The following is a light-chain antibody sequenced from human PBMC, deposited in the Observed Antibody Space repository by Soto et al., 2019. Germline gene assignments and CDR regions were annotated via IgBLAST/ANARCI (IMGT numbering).Light chain of an antibody. V-gene: IGKV3-20*01. CDR1: QSISGSY. CDR2: GAS. Sequence: EIVLTRSPGTLSLSPGERATLSCRASQSISGSYLGWFQQKPGQAPRLLIYGASSRATGIPDRFSGRATGTDFTLTISRLEPDDVAVYSCQQYGYSPKNFGQGTRLEIK. CDR3: QQYGYSPKN. J-gene: IGKJ5*01.